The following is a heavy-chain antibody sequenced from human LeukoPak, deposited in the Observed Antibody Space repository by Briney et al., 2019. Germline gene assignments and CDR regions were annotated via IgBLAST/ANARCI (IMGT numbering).Heavy chain of an antibody. Sequence: SGTLSLTCAVSGGSISSYYWSWIRQPAGKGLEWIGRIYTSGSTNYNPSLKSRVTMSVDTSKNQFSLKLSSVTAADTAVYYCARGESYYDSSGYPIYWGQGTLVTVSS. CDR3: ARGESYYDSSGYPIY. V-gene: IGHV4-4*07. D-gene: IGHD3-22*01. CDR1: GGSISSYY. J-gene: IGHJ4*02. CDR2: IYTSGST.